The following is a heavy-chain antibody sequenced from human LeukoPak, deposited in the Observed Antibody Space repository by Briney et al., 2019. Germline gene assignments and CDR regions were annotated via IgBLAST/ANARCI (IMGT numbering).Heavy chain of an antibody. CDR3: AKAARLGLWFGELFDY. J-gene: IGHJ4*02. CDR1: GFTFSSYG. V-gene: IGHV3-23*01. CDR2: ISGSGGST. Sequence: GGSLRLSCAASGFTFSSYGMSWVRQAPGKGLEWVSAISGSGGSTYYADSVKGRFTISRDNSKNTLYLQMNSLRAEDTAVYYCAKAARLGLWFGELFDYWGQGTLVTVSS. D-gene: IGHD3-10*01.